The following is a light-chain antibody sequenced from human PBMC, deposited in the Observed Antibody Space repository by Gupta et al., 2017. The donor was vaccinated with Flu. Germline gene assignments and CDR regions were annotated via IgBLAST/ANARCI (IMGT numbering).Light chain of an antibody. CDR3: QQHNSYPWT. Sequence: DIQMTQSPSTLSASVGDTVTITCRASQSITTWLAWYQQIPGKAPNLLIFKASSLEGGVPSRFSGSGSGTEFTLTISSLQPDDFATYFCQQHNSYPWTFGQGTKVEI. J-gene: IGKJ1*01. CDR2: KAS. V-gene: IGKV1-5*03. CDR1: QSITTW.